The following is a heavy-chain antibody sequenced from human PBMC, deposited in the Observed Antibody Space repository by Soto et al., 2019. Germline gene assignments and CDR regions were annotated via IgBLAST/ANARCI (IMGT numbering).Heavy chain of an antibody. V-gene: IGHV4-39*07. Sequence: SETLSLTCTVSGDSISSSSYYWGWIRQPPGKGLEWIGSIYYSGSTYYNPSLKSRVTISVDTSKNQFSLKLSSVTAADTAVYYCARDVPNYGDYHSWFDPWGQGTLVTVSS. CDR2: IYYSGST. J-gene: IGHJ5*02. D-gene: IGHD4-17*01. CDR1: GDSISSSSYY. CDR3: ARDVPNYGDYHSWFDP.